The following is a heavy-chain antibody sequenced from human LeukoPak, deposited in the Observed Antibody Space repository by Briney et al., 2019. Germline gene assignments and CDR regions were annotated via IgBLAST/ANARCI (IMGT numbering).Heavy chain of an antibody. J-gene: IGHJ4*02. Sequence: GGSLRLSCAASGFTFSSYSMNWVRQAPGKGLEWVGFIRSKAYGGTTEYAASVKGRFTISRDDSKSIAYLQMNSLKTEDTAVYYCTRGLSRDGYADYWGQGTLVTVSS. CDR3: TRGLSRDGYADY. D-gene: IGHD5-24*01. CDR1: GFTFSSYS. V-gene: IGHV3-49*04. CDR2: IRSKAYGGTT.